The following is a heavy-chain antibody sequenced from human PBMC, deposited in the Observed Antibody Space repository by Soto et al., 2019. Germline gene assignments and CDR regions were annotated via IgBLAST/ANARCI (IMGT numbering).Heavy chain of an antibody. J-gene: IGHJ5*02. V-gene: IGHV4-31*03. D-gene: IGHD2-2*01. CDR1: GAAISSGFYY. Sequence: QVQLQESGPGLVKPSQILSLTCTVSGAAISSGFYYWTWTRQFPGNGLEWIGYIFYRGSTYYNPSLKTRLTTSIATAMHQFSLTPTSVTAADTAVYYCARAEGYSSTWSLFAPWGEGTMVSFAS. CDR2: IFYRGST. CDR3: ARAEGYSSTWSLFAP.